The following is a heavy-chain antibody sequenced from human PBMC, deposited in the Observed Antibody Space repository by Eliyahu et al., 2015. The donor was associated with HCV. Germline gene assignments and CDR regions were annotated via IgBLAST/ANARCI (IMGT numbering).Heavy chain of an antibody. D-gene: IGHD2-2*01. V-gene: IGHV1-3*01. CDR1: GYTFTSYA. CDR2: INAGNGNT. Sequence: QVQLVQSGAEVKKPGASVKVSCKASGYTFTSYAMHWVRQAPGQRLEWMGWINAGNGNTKYSQKFQGRVTITRDTSASTAYMELSSLRSEDTAVYYCARAGVVVPAAMGYWGQGTLVTVSS. CDR3: ARAGVVVPAAMGY. J-gene: IGHJ4*02.